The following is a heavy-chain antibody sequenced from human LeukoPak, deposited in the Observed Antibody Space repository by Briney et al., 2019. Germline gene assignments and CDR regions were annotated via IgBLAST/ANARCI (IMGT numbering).Heavy chain of an antibody. CDR3: AKVGLTVTTILDYFDY. CDR1: GFTFSSYA. V-gene: IGHV3-23*01. CDR2: ISGSGGST. J-gene: IGHJ4*02. D-gene: IGHD4-11*01. Sequence: GGSLRLSCAASGFTFSSYAMSWVRQAPGKGLEWVSAISGSGGSTYYADSVKGRFTISRDNSKNTLFLLMNSLRAEDTAVYYCAKVGLTVTTILDYFDYWGQGILVTVSS.